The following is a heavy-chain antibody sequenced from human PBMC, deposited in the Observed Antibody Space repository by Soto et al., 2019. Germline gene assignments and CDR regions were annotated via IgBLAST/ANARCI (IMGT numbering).Heavy chain of an antibody. Sequence: QVQLQESGPGLVKPSGTLSLTCAVSGGSISSSNWWSWVRQPPGKGLEWIGEIYHSGSTNYNPSLMSLVNVSVYKSKNQFSLKLSSVTAADTVVYYCASLGSGWFHEGDYWVQGTLVTVSS. D-gene: IGHD6-19*01. CDR1: GGSISSSNW. V-gene: IGHV4-4*02. CDR3: ASLGSGWFHEGDY. CDR2: IYHSGST. J-gene: IGHJ4*02.